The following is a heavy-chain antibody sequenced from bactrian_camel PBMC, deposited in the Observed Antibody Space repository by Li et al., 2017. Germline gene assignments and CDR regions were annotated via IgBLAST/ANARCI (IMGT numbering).Heavy chain of an antibody. CDR1: GFSFASYG. D-gene: IGHD3*01. CDR3: CAPVGTPCAY. Sequence: EVQLVESGGGLVQPGGSLRLSCAASGFSFASYGMSWVRQAPGKECELVGTIRSDGSITYADSVKGRFTISLDNASNTVYLQMSSLKPEDTVALYYCAPVGTPCAYWGQGTQVTVS. J-gene: IGHJ4*01. CDR2: IRSDGSI. V-gene: IGHV3S67*01.